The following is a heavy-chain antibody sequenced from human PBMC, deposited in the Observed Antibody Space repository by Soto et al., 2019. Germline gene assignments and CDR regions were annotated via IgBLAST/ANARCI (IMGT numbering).Heavy chain of an antibody. V-gene: IGHV1-8*01. CDR2: MNPNSGNT. Sequence: ASVKVSCEASGYTFTSYDINWVRQATGQGLEWMGWMNPNSGNTGYAQKFQGRVTMTRNTSISTAYMELSSLRSEDTAVYYCARTPPLGSYSRSLLYYYYGMNVWGQGTTGTVSS. J-gene: IGHJ6*02. CDR1: GYTFTSYD. D-gene: IGHD3-10*01. CDR3: ARTPPLGSYSRSLLYYYYGMNV.